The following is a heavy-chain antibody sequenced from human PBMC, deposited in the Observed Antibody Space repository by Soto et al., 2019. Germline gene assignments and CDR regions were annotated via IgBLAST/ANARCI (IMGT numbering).Heavy chain of an antibody. CDR2: IYSSGST. V-gene: IGHV4-61*01. Sequence: QVQLQESGPGLVKPSETLSLTCTVSGGSVNSGNYYWSWIRQPPGKGLEWIGYIYSSGSTNYNPSLKSRVIISLDTSKNQLALKLNSVTTADTAVYYCASSPRFAFDIWGQGTMVTVSS. J-gene: IGHJ3*02. CDR3: ASSPRFAFDI. CDR1: GGSVNSGNYY.